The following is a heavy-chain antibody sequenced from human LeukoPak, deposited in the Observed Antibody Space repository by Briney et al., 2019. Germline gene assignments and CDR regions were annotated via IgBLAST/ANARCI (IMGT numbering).Heavy chain of an antibody. CDR3: AKTPKTGSFDY. Sequence: GGSLRLSCAASGFTFSSYAMNWVRQAPGKGLEWLSTISDIGGNTYYADSVKGRFTISRDNSRNTLYLQMNSLRVEDTAVYFCAKTPKTGSFDYWGQGPLVTVSP. J-gene: IGHJ4*02. CDR1: GFTFSSYA. CDR2: ISDIGGNT. D-gene: IGHD3-10*01. V-gene: IGHV3-23*01.